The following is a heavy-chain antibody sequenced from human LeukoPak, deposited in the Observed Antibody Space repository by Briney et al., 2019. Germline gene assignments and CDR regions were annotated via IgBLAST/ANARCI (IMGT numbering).Heavy chain of an antibody. CDR1: GGSISSSSYY. Sequence: SETLSLTCTVSGGSISSSSYYWGWIRQPPGKGLEWVGGIYYSGSTYYNPSLKSRVTISVDTSKNQFSLKLSSVTAADTAVYYCASRRGLRFLEWLGNWFDPWGQRTLVTVSS. CDR3: ASRRGLRFLEWLGNWFDP. D-gene: IGHD3-3*01. CDR2: IYYSGST. V-gene: IGHV4-39*01. J-gene: IGHJ5*02.